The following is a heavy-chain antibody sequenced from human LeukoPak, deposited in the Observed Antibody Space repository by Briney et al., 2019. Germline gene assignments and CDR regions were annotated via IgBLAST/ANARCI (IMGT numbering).Heavy chain of an antibody. V-gene: IGHV3-20*01. Sequence: GGSLRLSCAASGFTFDDYVMSWVRQAPGKGLEWVSGINWNGGSTGYADSVKGRFTISRDNAKNSLYLQMNSLRAEDTALYHCARIGMGYSSSWYQGGAFDIWGQGTMVTVSS. J-gene: IGHJ3*02. CDR2: INWNGGST. D-gene: IGHD6-13*01. CDR3: ARIGMGYSSSWYQGGAFDI. CDR1: GFTFDDYV.